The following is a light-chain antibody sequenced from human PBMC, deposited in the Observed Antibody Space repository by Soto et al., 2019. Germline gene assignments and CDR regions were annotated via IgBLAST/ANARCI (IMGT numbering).Light chain of an antibody. V-gene: IGLV2-8*01. CDR3: SSHAGDKNVV. CDR2: DVT. CDR1: SSDIGGNNH. Sequence: QSALTQPPSASGSPGQSVTISCTGTSSDIGGNNHVSWYQHYPGKAPKLMIYDVTKRPSGVPDRFSGSKSGNTASLAVSGIQAEDEADYYCSSHAGDKNVVFGGGTKLTVL. J-gene: IGLJ2*01.